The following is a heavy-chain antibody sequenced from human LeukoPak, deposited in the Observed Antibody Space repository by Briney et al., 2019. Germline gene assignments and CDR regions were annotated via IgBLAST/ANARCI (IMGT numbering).Heavy chain of an antibody. CDR3: ASPPSRGYSSSFEY. D-gene: IGHD2-2*03. J-gene: IGHJ4*02. V-gene: IGHV3-7*01. CDR1: GFTFSSYW. CDR2: IKQDGSEK. Sequence: GGSLRLSCAASGFTFSSYWMSWVRQAPGKGLEWVANIKQDGSEKYYVDSVKGRFTISRDNAKNSLYLQMNSLRAEDTAVYYCASPPSRGYSSSFEYWGQGTLVTVSS.